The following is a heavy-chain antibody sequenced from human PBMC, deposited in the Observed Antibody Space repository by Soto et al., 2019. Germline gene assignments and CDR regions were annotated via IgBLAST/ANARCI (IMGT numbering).Heavy chain of an antibody. Sequence: QVKLVESGGGVVQPGRSLRLSCAASGFTFDNYGMHWVRQAPGKGLEWVVVISFDGRNTDYADSVKGRFTISRDNSKNTLQPQMTNLRAEDTAVDYCAKPSGSGSYYKGGSGGHFDHWGQGTLVTVSS. CDR1: GFTFDNYG. CDR3: AKPSGSGSYYKGGSGGHFDH. J-gene: IGHJ4*02. CDR2: ISFDGRNT. V-gene: IGHV3-30*18. D-gene: IGHD3-10*01.